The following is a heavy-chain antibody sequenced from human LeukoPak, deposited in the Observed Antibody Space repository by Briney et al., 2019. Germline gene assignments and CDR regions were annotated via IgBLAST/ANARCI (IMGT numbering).Heavy chain of an antibody. J-gene: IGHJ4*02. D-gene: IGHD2-15*01. CDR3: APSPCSGDSCYRFDF. V-gene: IGHV4-4*02. Sequence: SGTLSLTCAVSGGSISSSYWWSWVRQPPGKGLEWIGEIHHSGITKYNPSLKSRVTISVVKSKNQFSLKLTSVTAADTAVYYCAPSPCSGDSCYRFDFWGQGTQVTVSS. CDR1: GGSISSSYW. CDR2: IHHSGIT.